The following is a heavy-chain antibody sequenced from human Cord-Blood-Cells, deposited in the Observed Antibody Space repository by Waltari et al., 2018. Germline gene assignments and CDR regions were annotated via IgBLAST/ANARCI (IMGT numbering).Heavy chain of an antibody. Sequence: EVQLVESGGGWVQPGRSLSLSCEASGSTFAAYALPWVRQAPGKGLEWVSGISWNSGSIGYADSVKGRFTISRDNAKNSLYLQMNSLRAEDTALYYCAKDTSYGSGSYYLDYWGQGTLVTVSS. CDR1: GSTFAAYA. CDR2: ISWNSGSI. J-gene: IGHJ4*02. D-gene: IGHD3-10*01. V-gene: IGHV3-9*01. CDR3: AKDTSYGSGSYYLDY.